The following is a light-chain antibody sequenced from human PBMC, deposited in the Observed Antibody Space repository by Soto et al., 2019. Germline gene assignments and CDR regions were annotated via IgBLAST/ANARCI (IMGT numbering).Light chain of an antibody. CDR1: SSDVGGYNY. CDR3: YSYTSSSTYV. CDR2: DVS. V-gene: IGLV2-14*01. Sequence: QSALPQPASVSGSPGQSITISCTGTSSDVGGYNYVSWYQQYPAKVPKLMIYDVSNRPSGVSDRFSGSKSGNTASLTISGLQAEDEAEYYCYSYTSSSTYVFGTGTKVTVL. J-gene: IGLJ1*01.